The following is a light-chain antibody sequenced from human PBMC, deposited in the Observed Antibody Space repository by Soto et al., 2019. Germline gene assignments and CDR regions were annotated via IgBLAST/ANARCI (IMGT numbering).Light chain of an antibody. J-gene: IGKJ4*01. CDR3: QQYGSWLT. CDR2: GAS. CDR1: QSVSSSY. V-gene: IGKV3-20*01. Sequence: EIVLTQSPGTLSLSPGERATLSCRASQSVSSSYLAWYQQKPGQAPRLLIYGASSRATGIPDRFSGSGSGTDFTLTISRLEPEDFAVYYCQQYGSWLTFGGGTKVDI.